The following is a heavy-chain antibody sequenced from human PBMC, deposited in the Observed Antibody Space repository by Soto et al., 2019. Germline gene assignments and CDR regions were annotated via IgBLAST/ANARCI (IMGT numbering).Heavy chain of an antibody. CDR2: IWYDGSNK. CDR1: GFTFSSYG. D-gene: IGHD1-1*01. V-gene: IGHV3-33*01. CDR3: ARDGNEELGEGGFDY. Sequence: QVQLVESGGGVVQPGRSLRLSCAASGFTFSSYGMHWVRQAPGKGLEWVAVIWYDGSNKYYADSVKGRFTISRDNSKNTLYLQMNSLRAEDTAVYDCARDGNEELGEGGFDYWGQGTLVTVSS. J-gene: IGHJ4*02.